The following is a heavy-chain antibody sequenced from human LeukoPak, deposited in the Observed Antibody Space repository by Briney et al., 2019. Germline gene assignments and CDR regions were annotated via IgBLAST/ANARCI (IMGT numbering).Heavy chain of an antibody. CDR2: IYPGDSDN. D-gene: IGHD3-22*01. V-gene: IGHV5-51*01. J-gene: IGHJ3*01. CDR1: GYSFTSYW. Sequence: GESLNISCKGSGYSFTSYWIGWVRQLPGKGLEWLGIIYPGDSDNRYSPSFQGQVTISADKSISTAYLQWSSLKASDTAMYYCARPPRDDSSAYYSAFDLWGQGTMVTVSS. CDR3: ARPPRDDSSAYYSAFDL.